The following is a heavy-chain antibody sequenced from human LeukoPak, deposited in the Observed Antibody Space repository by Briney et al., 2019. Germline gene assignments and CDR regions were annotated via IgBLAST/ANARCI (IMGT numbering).Heavy chain of an antibody. D-gene: IGHD6-6*01. V-gene: IGHV1-24*01. Sequence: ASVKVSCKVSGYTLTELSMRWVRQAPGKGLEWMGGFDPEDGETIYAQKFQGRVTMTEDTSTDTAYMELSSLRSEDTAVYYCATALSIAAPGNYWGQGTLVTVSS. CDR3: ATALSIAAPGNY. J-gene: IGHJ4*02. CDR1: GYTLTELS. CDR2: FDPEDGET.